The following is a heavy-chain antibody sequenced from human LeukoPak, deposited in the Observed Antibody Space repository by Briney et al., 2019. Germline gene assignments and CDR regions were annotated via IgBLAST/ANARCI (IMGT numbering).Heavy chain of an antibody. D-gene: IGHD6-6*01. CDR3: AKDRGHRGERIAARPTWGDY. J-gene: IGHJ4*02. V-gene: IGHV4-59*01. Sequence: TSETLSLTCTVSGGSISTYYWSWIRQPPGKGLEWIGYIYYSGSTNYNPSLKSRLTISVDTSKNQFSLKLSSVTAADTAVYYCAKDRGHRGERIAARPTWGDYWGQGTLVTVSS. CDR2: IYYSGST. CDR1: GGSISTYY.